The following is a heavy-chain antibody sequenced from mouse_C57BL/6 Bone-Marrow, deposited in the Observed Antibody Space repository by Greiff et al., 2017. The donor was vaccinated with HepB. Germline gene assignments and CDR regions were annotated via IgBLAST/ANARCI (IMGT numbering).Heavy chain of an antibody. CDR1: GYTFTSYW. V-gene: IGHV1-55*01. J-gene: IGHJ3*01. CDR2: IYPGSGST. CDR3: ASVYDYETWFAY. Sequence: QVQLQQPGAELVKPGASVKMSCKASGYTFTSYWITWVKQRPGQGLEWIGDIYPGSGSTNYNEKFKSKATLTVDTASSTAYMQLSSLTSEDAAGYYCASVYDYETWFAYWGQGTLVTVSA. D-gene: IGHD2-4*01.